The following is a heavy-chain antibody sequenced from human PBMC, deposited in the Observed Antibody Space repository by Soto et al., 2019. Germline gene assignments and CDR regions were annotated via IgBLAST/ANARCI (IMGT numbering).Heavy chain of an antibody. J-gene: IGHJ4*02. CDR3: ASGGRTMIVATVFDY. CDR1: GFTFSSYE. CDR2: ISSSGSSI. D-gene: IGHD3-22*01. V-gene: IGHV3-48*03. Sequence: EVQLVEFGGGLVQPGGSLRLSCAASGFTFSSYEMTWVRQAPGKGLEWVSYISSSGSSINYADSVKGRFTVSRDNAENSLYVEMSSLRGEDSAVYYCASGGRTMIVATVFDYWGQGTLVTVSS.